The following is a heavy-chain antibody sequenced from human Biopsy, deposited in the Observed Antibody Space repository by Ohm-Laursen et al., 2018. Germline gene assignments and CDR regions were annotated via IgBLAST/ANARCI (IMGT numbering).Heavy chain of an antibody. CDR3: ARDYDTSGYYYVS. CDR2: IFYRGST. Sequence: GTLSLTCAVSGGSISNNNYYWGWIRQPPGKGLEWIGSIFYRGSTHYKPSLKSRVNISVDTSKNQFSLKLSSVTAADTAVYYCARDYDTSGYYYVSWGQGTLVTVSS. CDR1: GGSISNNNYY. V-gene: IGHV4-39*01. J-gene: IGHJ5*02. D-gene: IGHD3-22*01.